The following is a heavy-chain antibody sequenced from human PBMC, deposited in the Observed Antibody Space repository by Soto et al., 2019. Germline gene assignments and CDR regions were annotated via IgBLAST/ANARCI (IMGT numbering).Heavy chain of an antibody. CDR1: GGSVSSGSYY. CDR2: IYYSGST. V-gene: IGHV4-61*01. D-gene: IGHD6-19*01. CDR3: ARVLIAVAGFYFDY. J-gene: IGHJ4*02. Sequence: SETLSLTCTVSGGSVSSGSYYWSWIRQPPGKGLEWIGYIYYSGSTNYNPSLKSRVTISVDTSKNQFSLKLSSVTAADTTVYYCARVLIAVAGFYFDYWGQGTLVTVSS.